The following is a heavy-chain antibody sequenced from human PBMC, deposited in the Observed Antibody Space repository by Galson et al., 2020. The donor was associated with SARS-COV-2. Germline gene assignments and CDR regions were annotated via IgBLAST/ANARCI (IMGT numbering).Heavy chain of an antibody. CDR2: INPNSGGT. CDR1: GYTFTGYY. D-gene: IGHD3-9*01. CDR3: ARSADVLRYFDWLSTPFDY. V-gene: IGHV1-2*02. Sequence: GESLKISCKASGYTFTGYYMHWVRQAPGQGLEWMGWINPNSGGTNYAQKFQGRVTMTRDTSISTAYMELSRLRSDDTAVYYCARSADVLRYFDWLSTPFDYWGQGTLVTVSS. J-gene: IGHJ4*02.